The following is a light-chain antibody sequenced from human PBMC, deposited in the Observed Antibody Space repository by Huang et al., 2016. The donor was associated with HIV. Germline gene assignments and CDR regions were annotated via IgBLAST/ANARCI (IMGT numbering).Light chain of an antibody. CDR3: QQYYSTPPIT. CDR2: AAS. J-gene: IGKJ5*01. Sequence: DIQMTQSPSSLSASVGDRVTITCRASQGISNSLAWYQQKPGKAPKLLLYAASRLKSGVPSRFSGSGSETDYTLTISSLQPEDFATYYCQQYYSTPPITFGQGTRLEIK. CDR1: QGISNS. V-gene: IGKV1-NL1*01.